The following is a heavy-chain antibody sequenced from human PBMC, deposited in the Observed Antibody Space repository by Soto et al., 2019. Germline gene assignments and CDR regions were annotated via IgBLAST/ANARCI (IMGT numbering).Heavy chain of an antibody. J-gene: IGHJ6*03. CDR1: GYTFTSYG. V-gene: IGHV1-18*01. CDR2: ISAYNGNT. CDR3: ARAHRVDRTTYYSYMDV. Sequence: QVQLVQSGAEVKKPGASVKVSCKASGYTFTSYGISWVRQAPGQGLEWMGWISAYNGNTNYAQKLQGRVTMTTDTTTRPAYMELRSLRSDDTAVYYCARAHRVDRTTYYSYMDVWGKWTTVSVSS.